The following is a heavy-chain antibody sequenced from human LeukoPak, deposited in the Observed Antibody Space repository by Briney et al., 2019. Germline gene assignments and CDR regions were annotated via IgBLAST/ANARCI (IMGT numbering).Heavy chain of an antibody. Sequence: ASVKVSCKASGYTFTDYYIHWVRQAPGQGLEWTGRINPNSGGTNYAQKFQGRVTMTRDTSISTAYMELSSLRSDDTAVYYCARDPGIGVAGTDFQHWGQGTLVTVSS. V-gene: IGHV1-2*06. J-gene: IGHJ1*01. CDR2: INPNSGGT. CDR1: GYTFTDYY. CDR3: ARDPGIGVAGTDFQH. D-gene: IGHD6-19*01.